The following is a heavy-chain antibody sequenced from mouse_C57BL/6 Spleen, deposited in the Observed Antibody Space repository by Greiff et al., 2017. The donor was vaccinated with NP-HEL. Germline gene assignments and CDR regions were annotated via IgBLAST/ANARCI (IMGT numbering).Heavy chain of an antibody. Sequence: QVQLQQSGAELVKPGASVKISCKASGYAFSSYWMNWVKQRPGKGLEWIGQIYPGDGDTNYNGKFKGKATLTADKSSSTAYMQLSSLTSEDSAVYFCARSGYGYDGDYFDYWGQGTTLTVSS. CDR1: GYAFSSYW. CDR3: ARSGYGYDGDYFDY. J-gene: IGHJ2*01. V-gene: IGHV1-80*01. D-gene: IGHD2-2*01. CDR2: IYPGDGDT.